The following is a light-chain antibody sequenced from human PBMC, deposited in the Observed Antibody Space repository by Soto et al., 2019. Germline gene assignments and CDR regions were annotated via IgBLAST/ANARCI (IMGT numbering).Light chain of an antibody. CDR1: SNDVGSYNY. CDR2: DVS. J-gene: IGLJ1*01. CDR3: CSYAGTFTHYV. Sequence: QSALTQPRSVSGSPGQSVTISCTGTSNDVGSYNYVSWYQQHPDKAPKLMIYDVSKRPSGVPDRFSGSKSGNTASLTISGLQAEDEADYYCCSYAGTFTHYVFGTGTKLTVL. V-gene: IGLV2-11*01.